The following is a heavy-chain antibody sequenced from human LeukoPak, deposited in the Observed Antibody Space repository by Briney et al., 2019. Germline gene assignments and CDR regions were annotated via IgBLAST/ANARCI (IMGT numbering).Heavy chain of an antibody. J-gene: IGHJ4*02. CDR1: GDSITGHY. V-gene: IGHV4-59*08. Sequence: PSETLSLTCTVSGDSITGHYWSWIRQPPGKGLEWIGYVYYSGSTNYNPSLRSRVTISVDTSKNQSSLNLSSVTAADTAVYYCAKPGGRGGYYFDYWGQGTLVTVSS. CDR3: AKPGGRGGYYFDY. CDR2: VYYSGST. D-gene: IGHD1-14*01.